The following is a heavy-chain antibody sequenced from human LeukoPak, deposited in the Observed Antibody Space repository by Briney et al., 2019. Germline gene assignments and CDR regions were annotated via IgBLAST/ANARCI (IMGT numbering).Heavy chain of an antibody. CDR2: INHSGST. CDR1: GGSISSYY. V-gene: IGHV4-34*01. J-gene: IGHJ5*02. Sequence: SETLSLTCTVSGGSISSYYWSWIRQPPGKGLEWIGEINHSGSTNYNPSLKSRVTISVDTSKNQFSLKLSSVTAADTAVYYCARRGVNYYYDSSGYTKYNWFDPWGQGTLVTVSS. D-gene: IGHD3-22*01. CDR3: ARRGVNYYYDSSGYTKYNWFDP.